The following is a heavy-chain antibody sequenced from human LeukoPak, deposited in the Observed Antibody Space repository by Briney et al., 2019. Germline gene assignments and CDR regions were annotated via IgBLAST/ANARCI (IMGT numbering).Heavy chain of an antibody. J-gene: IGHJ4*02. V-gene: IGHV3-23*01. Sequence: GGSLRLSCAASGFTFSSYAMSWVRQAPGKGLEWVSAISGSGGSTYYADSVKGRFTISRDNSKNTLYLQMNSLRAEDTAVYYCAKDRRKYHPFIPPRDYWGQGTLVTVSS. CDR2: ISGSGGST. D-gene: IGHD2-21*01. CDR1: GFTFSSYA. CDR3: AKDRRKYHPFIPPRDY.